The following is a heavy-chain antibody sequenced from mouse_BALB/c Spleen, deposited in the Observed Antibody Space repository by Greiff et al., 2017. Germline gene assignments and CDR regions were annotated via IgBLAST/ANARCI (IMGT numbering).Heavy chain of an antibody. D-gene: IGHD2-4*01. Sequence: QVQLKQSGAELVRPGTSVKVSCKASGYAFTNYLIEWVKQRPGQGLEWIGVINPGSGGTNYNEKFKGKATLTADKSSSTAYMQLSSLTSDDSAVYFCAREGMIRAMDYWGQGTSVTVSS. V-gene: IGHV1-54*01. CDR3: AREGMIRAMDY. CDR2: INPGSGGT. CDR1: GYAFTNYL. J-gene: IGHJ4*01.